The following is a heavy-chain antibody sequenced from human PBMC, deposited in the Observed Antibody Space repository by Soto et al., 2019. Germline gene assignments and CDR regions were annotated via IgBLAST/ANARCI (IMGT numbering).Heavy chain of an antibody. J-gene: IGHJ6*02. CDR2: INAGNGNT. D-gene: IGHD1-26*01. V-gene: IGHV1-3*01. CDR3: ARMSGSYAYYYGMDV. CDR1: GYTFTSYA. Sequence: ASVKVSCKASGYTFTSYAMHWVRQAPGQRLEWMGWINAGNGNTKYSQKFQGRVTITADKSTSTAYMELSSLRSEDTAVYYCARMSGSYAYYYGMDVWGQGTTVTVSS.